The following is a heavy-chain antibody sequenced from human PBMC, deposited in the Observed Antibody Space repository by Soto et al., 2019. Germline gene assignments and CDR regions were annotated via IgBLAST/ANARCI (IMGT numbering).Heavy chain of an antibody. V-gene: IGHV4-39*05. D-gene: IGHD3-10*01. CDR3: SKYATDKRWDYGWFDP. CDR1: EGPIRYVAHY. CDR2: YYYTGST. Sequence: SETPSLRSSVLEGPIRYVAHYRALVRQPQGKGQEWTGSYYYTGSTNNTPSVMSGAAIDPDHSKNQFSLNLMYTTAADTAFHYCSKYATDKRWDYGWFDPWGHGTLVTVSS. J-gene: IGHJ5*02.